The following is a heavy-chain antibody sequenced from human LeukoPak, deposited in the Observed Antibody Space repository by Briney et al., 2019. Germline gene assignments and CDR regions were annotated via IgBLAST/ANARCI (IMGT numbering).Heavy chain of an antibody. Sequence: PGRSLRLSCTASGFTFGDYAMSWVRQAPGKGLEWVGFIRSKAYGGTTEYAASVKGRFTISRDDSKSIAYLQMNSLKTEDTAVYYCTRVGSSPSFDYWGQGTLVTVSS. CDR3: TRVGSSPSFDY. D-gene: IGHD6-6*01. J-gene: IGHJ4*02. CDR1: GFTFGDYA. CDR2: IRSKAYGGTT. V-gene: IGHV3-49*04.